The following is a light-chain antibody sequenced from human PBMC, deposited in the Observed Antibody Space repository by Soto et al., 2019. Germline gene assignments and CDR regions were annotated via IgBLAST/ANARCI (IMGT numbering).Light chain of an antibody. Sequence: QSVLTQPASVSGCPGQSITISCTGTSSDVGGYSYISWYQHNPGRAPKLMIYDVSNRPSGVSDRFSGSKSGNTASLTISRLQAEDEAEYYCSSYTTSSTYVFGSGTKVTVL. CDR1: SSDVGGYSY. CDR3: SSYTTSSTYV. CDR2: DVS. V-gene: IGLV2-14*03. J-gene: IGLJ1*01.